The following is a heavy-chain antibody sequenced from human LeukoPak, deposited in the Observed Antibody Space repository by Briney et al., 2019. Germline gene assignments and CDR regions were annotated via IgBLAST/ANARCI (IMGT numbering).Heavy chain of an antibody. J-gene: IGHJ4*02. CDR1: GFTFSSYA. CDR2: ITDSGGST. Sequence: GGSLRLSCAASGFTFSSYAMSWVRQAPGKGLEWVSAITDSGGSTYYADSVKGRFTISRDNSKNTLYLQMNSLRAEDTAVYYCANDREGRDYFDYWGQGTLVTVSS. CDR3: ANDREGRDYFDY. V-gene: IGHV3-23*01.